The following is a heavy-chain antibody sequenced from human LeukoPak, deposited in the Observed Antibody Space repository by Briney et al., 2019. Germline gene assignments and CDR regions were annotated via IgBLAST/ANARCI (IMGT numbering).Heavy chain of an antibody. CDR1: GFTFSSYA. CDR3: ARGLQYYDFWSGYYTRALQAFDY. D-gene: IGHD3-3*01. J-gene: IGHJ4*02. V-gene: IGHV3-48*02. Sequence: QTGGSLRLSCAASGFTFSSYAMNWVRQAPGKGLEWVSYISSSSTIIYNADSVKGRFTISRDNAKNSLFLQMNSLRDEDTAVYYCARGLQYYDFWSGYYTRALQAFDYWGQGTLVTVSS. CDR2: ISSSSTII.